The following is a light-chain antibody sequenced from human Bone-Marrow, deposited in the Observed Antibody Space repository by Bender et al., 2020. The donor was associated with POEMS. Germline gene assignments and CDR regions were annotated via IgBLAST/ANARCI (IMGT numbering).Light chain of an antibody. CDR1: KLDDKY. CDR3: QSWDSSTAYVV. V-gene: IGLV3-1*01. CDR2: QDV. Sequence: SYELTQPPSMSVSPGQTASITCSGKKLDDKYACWYQQKPGQSPVLVIYQDVKRPSGIPERFSGSSSGNTAILTISGTQAMDEGDYYCQSWDSSTAYVVFGGGTKLTVL. J-gene: IGLJ2*01.